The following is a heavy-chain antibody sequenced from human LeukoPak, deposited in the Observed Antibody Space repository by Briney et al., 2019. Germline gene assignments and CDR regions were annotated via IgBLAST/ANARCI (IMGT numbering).Heavy chain of an antibody. D-gene: IGHD2-8*01. J-gene: IGHJ4*02. V-gene: IGHV1-2*02. Sequence: ASVKVSCKASGYTFIEYYIHWVRQAPGPGLEWMGWINPNSGDRKYAQKFQGRLTLTRDTSISTAYMELSSLRSEDTAVYYCATHQGYCTNGVCQLDYWGQGTLVTVSS. CDR1: GYTFIEYY. CDR3: ATHQGYCTNGVCQLDY. CDR2: INPNSGDR.